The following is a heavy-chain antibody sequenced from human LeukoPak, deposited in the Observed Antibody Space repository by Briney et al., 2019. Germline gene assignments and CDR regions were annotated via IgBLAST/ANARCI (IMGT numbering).Heavy chain of an antibody. Sequence: PGGSLRLSCAASGFTFSSYAMHWVRQAPGKGLEWVAVISYDGSNKYYADSVKGRFTISRDNSKNTLYLQMNSLRSDDTAVYYCARDGTSTDDYWGQGTLVTVSS. V-gene: IGHV3-30-3*01. J-gene: IGHJ4*02. CDR1: GFTFSSYA. CDR3: ARDGTSTDDY. D-gene: IGHD2-2*01. CDR2: ISYDGSNK.